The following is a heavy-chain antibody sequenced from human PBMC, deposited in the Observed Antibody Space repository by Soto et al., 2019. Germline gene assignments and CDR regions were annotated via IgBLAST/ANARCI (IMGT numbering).Heavy chain of an antibody. CDR2: INHSGST. CDR1: GGSFSGYY. J-gene: IGHJ4*02. D-gene: IGHD3-10*01. CDR3: ARGGIWFGELSGY. Sequence: QVQLQQWGAGLLKPSETLSLTCAVYGGSFSGYYWSWIRQPPGKGLEWIGEINHSGSTNYNPSLKSRVTISVDTSKNQFSLKLSSVTAADTAVYYCARGGIWFGELSGYWGQGTLVTVSS. V-gene: IGHV4-34*01.